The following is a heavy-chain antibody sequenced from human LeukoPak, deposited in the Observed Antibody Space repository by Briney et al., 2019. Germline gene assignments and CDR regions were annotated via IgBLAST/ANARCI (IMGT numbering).Heavy chain of an antibody. V-gene: IGHV4-59*01. Sequence: SETLSLTCTVSGGSISSYYWSWIRQPPGKGLEWIGYIYYSGSTNYNPSLKSRVTISVDTSKNQFSLKLSSVTAADTAVYYCARVVRGVLALYWYFDLWGRGTLVTVSS. CDR3: ARVVRGVLALYWYFDL. CDR2: IYYSGST. D-gene: IGHD3-10*01. J-gene: IGHJ2*01. CDR1: GGSISSYY.